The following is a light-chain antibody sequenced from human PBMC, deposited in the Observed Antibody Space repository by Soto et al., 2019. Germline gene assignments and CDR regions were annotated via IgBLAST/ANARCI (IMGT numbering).Light chain of an antibody. CDR1: QSLVHSDGIAY. CDR2: EVS. J-gene: IGKJ4*01. Sequence: DVVMTQSPLSLPVTLGQPASISCRSNQSLVHSDGIAYFSWFQQRPGRSPRRLIYEVSNRFSGVPDRFSGSGSGTDFTLKISRVEAEDVGVYYCMQSIQLPLTFGGGTKVDNK. CDR3: MQSIQLPLT. V-gene: IGKV2D-29*02.